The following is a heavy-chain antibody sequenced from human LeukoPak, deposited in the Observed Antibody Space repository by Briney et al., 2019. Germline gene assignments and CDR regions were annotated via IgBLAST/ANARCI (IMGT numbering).Heavy chain of an antibody. Sequence: SETLSLTCTVSGGSVSSGSYYWSWIRQPPGKGLEWIGYIYYSGSTNYNPSLKSRVTISVDTSKNQFSLKLSSVTAADTAVYYCARVYYGSSGYNFDYWGQGTLVTVSS. CDR3: ARVYYGSSGYNFDY. J-gene: IGHJ4*02. CDR2: IYYSGST. D-gene: IGHD3-22*01. CDR1: GGSVSSGSYY. V-gene: IGHV4-61*01.